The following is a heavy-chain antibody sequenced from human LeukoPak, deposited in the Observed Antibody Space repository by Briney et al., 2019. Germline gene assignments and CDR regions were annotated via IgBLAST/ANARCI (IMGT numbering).Heavy chain of an antibody. V-gene: IGHV1-69*13. Sequence: SVKVSCKASGGTFISYAISWVRQASGQGLEWMGGIIPIFGTANYAQKFQGRVTITADESTSTAYMELSSLRSEDTAVYYCARDHGVFAGVIFYYYYGMDVWGRGTTVTVSS. CDR1: GGTFISYA. CDR3: ARDHGVFAGVIFYYYYGMDV. CDR2: IIPIFGTA. D-gene: IGHD3-16*02. J-gene: IGHJ6*02.